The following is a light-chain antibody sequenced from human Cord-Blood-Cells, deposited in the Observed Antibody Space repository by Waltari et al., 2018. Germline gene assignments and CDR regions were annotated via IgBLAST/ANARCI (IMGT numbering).Light chain of an antibody. V-gene: IGKV3-20*01. CDR1: QSVSSSY. Sequence: EIVLPQSPGPLSLSPGERATLSCRASQSVSSSYLAWYQQKPGQAPRLLIYGASSRATGIPDRFSGSGSGTDFTLTISRLEPEDFAVYYCQQYGSSRGWTFGQGTKVEIK. CDR3: QQYGSSRGWT. CDR2: GAS. J-gene: IGKJ1*01.